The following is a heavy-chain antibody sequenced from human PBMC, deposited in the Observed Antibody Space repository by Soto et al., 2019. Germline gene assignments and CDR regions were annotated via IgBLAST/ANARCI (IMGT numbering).Heavy chain of an antibody. D-gene: IGHD3-3*01. CDR1: GFKFRSYA. J-gene: IGHJ6*02. CDR2: IRESGGAT. Sequence: EVQLVESGGGLVQPGVSLRLSCAASGFKFRSYAMAWVRQAPGKGLEWVSGIRESGGATNYADSVWGRFTIPRDNSRNTMDLLINNLRADDTAVFYCAKDRATIFGVVWIYGMDVWAQGTTVSVSS. CDR3: AKDRATIFGVVWIYGMDV. V-gene: IGHV3-23*04.